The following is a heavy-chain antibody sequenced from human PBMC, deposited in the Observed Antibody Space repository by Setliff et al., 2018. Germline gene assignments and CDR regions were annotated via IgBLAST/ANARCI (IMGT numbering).Heavy chain of an antibody. CDR3: ARDYTYYDFWSGPSSDAFDI. Sequence: GGSLRLSCAASGFTFGSYSMNWVRQAPGKGLEWVSYISSSSSTIYYADSVKGRFTISRDNAKNSLYLQMNSLRAEDTAVYYCARDYTYYDFWSGPSSDAFDIWGQGTMVTVS. CDR2: ISSSSSTI. V-gene: IGHV3-48*01. CDR1: GFTFGSYS. J-gene: IGHJ3*02. D-gene: IGHD3-3*01.